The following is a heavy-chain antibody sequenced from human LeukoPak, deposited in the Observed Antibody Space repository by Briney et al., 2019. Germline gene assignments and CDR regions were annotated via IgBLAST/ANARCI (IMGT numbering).Heavy chain of an antibody. Sequence: PGGSLRLSCAASGFTFSSYSMTWVRQAPGKGLEWVSYVSSSSSTIYYADSVKGRFTISRDNAKNSLYLQMNSLRAEDTAVYYCARKKDGYLIDAFDIWGQGTMVTVSS. D-gene: IGHD5-12*01. CDR3: ARKKDGYLIDAFDI. V-gene: IGHV3-48*01. J-gene: IGHJ3*02. CDR2: VSSSSSTI. CDR1: GFTFSSYS.